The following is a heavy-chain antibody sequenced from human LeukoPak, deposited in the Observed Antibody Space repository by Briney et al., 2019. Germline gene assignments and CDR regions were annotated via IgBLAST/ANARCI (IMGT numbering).Heavy chain of an antibody. J-gene: IGHJ5*02. CDR2: INHSGST. D-gene: IGHD5-18*01. V-gene: IGHV4-34*01. CDR1: GGSFSGYY. Sequence: PSETLSLTCAVYGGSFSGYYWSWIRQPPGKGLEWIGEINHSGSTNYNPSLKSRVTISVDTSKNQFSLKLSSVTAADTAVYYCARLLRIQIGGFDPWGQGTLVTVSS. CDR3: ARLLRIQIGGFDP.